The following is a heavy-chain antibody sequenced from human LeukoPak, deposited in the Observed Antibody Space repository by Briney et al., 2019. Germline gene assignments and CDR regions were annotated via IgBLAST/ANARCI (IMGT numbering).Heavy chain of an antibody. CDR3: ARGVPPLDY. CDR1: GGSFSGYY. J-gene: IGHJ4*02. CDR2: INHSGST. V-gene: IGHV4-34*01. Sequence: SETLSLTCAVYGGSFSGYYWSWIRQPPGKGLEWIGEINHSGSTNYNPSLKSRVTISVDTSKNQFSLKLSSVTAADTAVYCCARGVPPLDYWGQGTLVTVSS.